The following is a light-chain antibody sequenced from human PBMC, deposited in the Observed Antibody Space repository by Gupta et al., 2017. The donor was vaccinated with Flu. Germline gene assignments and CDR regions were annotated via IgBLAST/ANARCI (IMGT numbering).Light chain of an antibody. CDR2: TAS. CDR1: QSISSW. J-gene: IGKJ1*01. V-gene: IGKV1-5*03. CDR3: HQYNSYSRT. Sequence: DIQMTQSPSTLSASVGDRVTITCRASQSISSWLAWYQQKPGKAPNLLVYTASNLESGVPSRFSGSGSGTEFTLTISILQPDDFATYYCHQYNSYSRTFGQGTKVEIK.